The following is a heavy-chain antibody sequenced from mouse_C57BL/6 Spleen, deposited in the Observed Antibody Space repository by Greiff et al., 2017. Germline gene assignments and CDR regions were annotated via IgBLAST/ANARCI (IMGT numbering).Heavy chain of an antibody. D-gene: IGHD6-1*01. V-gene: IGHV1-59*01. CDR2: IDPSDSYT. CDR3: ARRGDATFDY. J-gene: IGHJ2*01. CDR1: GYTFTSYW. Sequence: QVQLQQPGAELVRPGTSVKLSCKASGYTFTSYWMHWVKQRPGKGLEWIGVIDPSDSYTNYNQKFKGKATLAVDTSSSTAYMQLSNLTSVDSSVSYCARRGDATFDYWGQGTTLTVSS.